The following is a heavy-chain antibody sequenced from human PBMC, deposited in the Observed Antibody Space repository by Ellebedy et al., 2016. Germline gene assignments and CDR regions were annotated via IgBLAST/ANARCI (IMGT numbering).Heavy chain of an antibody. CDR1: GFTFSNYA. V-gene: IGHV3-64*02. J-gene: IGHJ4*02. Sequence: GGSLRLSXPASGFTFSNYAIHWVRQAPGRGLEHVSAISGDGRSTYYADSVKDRFTISRDKSKNTLYLQMGSLRDEDMAVYYCARAGRNSWQLGGEFDYWGQGTLVTVSS. CDR3: ARAGRNSWQLGGEFDY. D-gene: IGHD6-13*01. CDR2: ISGDGRST.